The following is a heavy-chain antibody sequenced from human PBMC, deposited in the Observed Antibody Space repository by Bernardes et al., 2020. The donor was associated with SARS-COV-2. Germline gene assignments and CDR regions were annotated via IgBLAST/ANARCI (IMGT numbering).Heavy chain of an antibody. J-gene: IGHJ6*02. CDR2: INPTSGGT. Sequence: ASVKVSCKASGYTFSDYYMHWVRQTPGQGLEWMGWINPTSGGTKYAQKFQGRVTMTRDTSISTAYMELSKLRSDDTDVYYCARLVTVGSSWRSFYYYGMDVWGQGTTVTVSS. D-gene: IGHD6-13*01. CDR3: ARLVTVGSSWRSFYYYGMDV. V-gene: IGHV1-2*02. CDR1: GYTFSDYY.